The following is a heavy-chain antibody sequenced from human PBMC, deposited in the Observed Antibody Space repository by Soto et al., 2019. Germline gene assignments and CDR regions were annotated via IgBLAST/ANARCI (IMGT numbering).Heavy chain of an antibody. CDR1: GGTFSTYA. D-gene: IGHD3-10*01. V-gene: IGHV1-69*01. CDR3: ARGARLTWFASRAERSHTGLDV. CDR2: IIPLFGTA. Sequence: QVQLVQSGAEVEKPGSSVKVSCKSSGGTFSTYAIHWVRQAPGQGLEWMGRIIPLFGTANYTQKLKGRVTITSEESTTTAYMELRSLKSEDTAVYYCARGARLTWFASRAERSHTGLDVWGQGTTVTVSS. J-gene: IGHJ6*02.